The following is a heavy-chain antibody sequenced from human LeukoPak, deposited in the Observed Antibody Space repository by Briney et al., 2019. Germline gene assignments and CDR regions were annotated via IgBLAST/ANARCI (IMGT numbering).Heavy chain of an antibody. J-gene: IGHJ4*02. D-gene: IGHD4-23*01. CDR2: GIPIFGTA. CDR3: ARFYGGNKGYFDY. Sequence: ASVKVSCKASGGTFSRYAISWVRQAPGQGLEWMGGGIPIFGTANYAQKFQGRVTINADESTSTAYMELSSLRSEDTAVYYCARFYGGNKGYFDYWGQGTLVTVSS. V-gene: IGHV1-69*01. CDR1: GGTFSRYA.